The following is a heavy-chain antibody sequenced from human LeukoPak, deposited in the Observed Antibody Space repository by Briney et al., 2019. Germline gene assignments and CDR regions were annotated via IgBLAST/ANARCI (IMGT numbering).Heavy chain of an antibody. CDR2: LSYDGSNT. V-gene: IGHV3-30*18. J-gene: IGHJ4*02. Sequence: GRSLRLSCAASGFTFSSRAMYWVRQAPAKGLEWVAGLSYDGSNTYYLDSVKGRFTISGDNSKNMLYLQMDSLRTEDTAVYYCAKDPHQLILSNYFDDWGQGTLVTVSS. CDR3: AKDPHQLILSNYFDD. D-gene: IGHD2/OR15-2a*01. CDR1: GFTFSSRA.